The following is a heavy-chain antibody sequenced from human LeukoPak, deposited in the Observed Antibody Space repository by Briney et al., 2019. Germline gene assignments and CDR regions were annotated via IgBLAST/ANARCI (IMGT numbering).Heavy chain of an antibody. V-gene: IGHV4-39*07. D-gene: IGHD3-9*01. CDR3: ARGRYSRMDV. CDR2: IYYSGST. J-gene: IGHJ6*02. CDR1: GGSISSSSYY. Sequence: SETLSLTCTVSGGSISSSSYYWGWIRQPPGKGLEWIGSIYYSGSTNYNPSLKSRVTISVDTSKNQFSLKLSSVTAADTAVYYCARGRYSRMDVWGQGTTVTVSS.